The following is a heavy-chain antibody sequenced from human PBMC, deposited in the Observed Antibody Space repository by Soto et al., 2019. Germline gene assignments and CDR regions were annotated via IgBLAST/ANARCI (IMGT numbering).Heavy chain of an antibody. D-gene: IGHD1-26*01. CDR2: INHSGST. CDR3: ARGYHTVGATYAFDI. J-gene: IGHJ3*02. CDR1: GGSFSGYY. V-gene: IGHV4-34*01. Sequence: SETLSLTCAVYGGSFSGYYWSWIRQPPGKGLEWIGEINHSGSTNYNPSLKSRVTISVDTSKNQFSLKLSSVTAADTAVYYCARGYHTVGATYAFDIWGQGTMVTVSS.